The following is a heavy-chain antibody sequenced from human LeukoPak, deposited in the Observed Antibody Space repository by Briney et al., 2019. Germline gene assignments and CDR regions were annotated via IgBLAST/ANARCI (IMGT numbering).Heavy chain of an antibody. D-gene: IGHD6-19*01. CDR2: IYYSGST. CDR1: SGSISISSYY. V-gene: IGHV4-39*01. CDR3: ARRSSGWYYFDY. J-gene: IGHJ4*02. Sequence: SDTLSLTCTVSSGSISISSYYWGWIRQPPGKGLEWIGSIYYSGSTYYNPSLKSRVTISVDTSKNQFSLKLSSVTAAETAVYYCARRSSGWYYFDYWGQGTLVTVSS.